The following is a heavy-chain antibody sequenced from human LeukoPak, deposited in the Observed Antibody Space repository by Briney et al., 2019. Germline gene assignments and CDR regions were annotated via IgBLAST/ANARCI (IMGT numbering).Heavy chain of an antibody. D-gene: IGHD5-18*01. J-gene: IGHJ4*02. V-gene: IGHV3-21*01. CDR2: ISSSGTYI. CDR3: ARGSGVQVWSSLDY. Sequence: PGGSLRHSCAASAXTFSTYSMNWVRQAPGKGLEWVSSISSSGTYIYYPDSLKGRFTISRDNAKNSLHLQMNSLRAEDTAVYYCARGSGVQVWSSLDYWGQGTLVTVSS. CDR1: AXTFSTYS.